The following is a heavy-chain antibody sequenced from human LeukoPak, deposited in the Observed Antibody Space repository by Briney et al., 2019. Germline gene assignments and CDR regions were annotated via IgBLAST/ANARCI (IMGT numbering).Heavy chain of an antibody. J-gene: IGHJ3*02. CDR1: GFPFSSYD. D-gene: IGHD3-16*01. CDR2: IGIAGDT. Sequence: GGSLRLSCAASGFPFSSYDMHWVRQPTGRGLEWVSGIGIAGDTYYAGSVKDRFTISRDNAQNSLYLQLNNVGAGDTAVYYCTRGFMAFDIWGQGTMVTVSS. CDR3: TRGFMAFDI. V-gene: IGHV3-13*01.